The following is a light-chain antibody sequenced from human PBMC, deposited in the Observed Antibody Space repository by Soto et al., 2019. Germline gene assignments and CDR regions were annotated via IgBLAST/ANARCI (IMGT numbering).Light chain of an antibody. CDR3: SSYTSSSTLV. J-gene: IGLJ2*01. CDR1: SSDVGGYSS. Sequence: QSALTQPASVSGSPGQSITISCTGTSSDVGGYSSVSWYQLHPGKAPKLMIYEVSNRPSGVSNRFSGSKSGNTASLTISGLQAEDEADYYCSSYTSSSTLVFGGGTKLTVL. CDR2: EVS. V-gene: IGLV2-14*01.